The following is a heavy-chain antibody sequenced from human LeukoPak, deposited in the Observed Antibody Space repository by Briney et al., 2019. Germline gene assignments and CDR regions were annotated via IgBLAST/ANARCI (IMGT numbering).Heavy chain of an antibody. CDR1: GGSFSGYY. V-gene: IGHV4-34*01. D-gene: IGHD3-10*01. CDR3: ASFPYYYGSGKVSSDY. CDR2: INHSGSI. J-gene: IGHJ4*02. Sequence: SETLPLTCAVYGGSFSGYYWSWIRQPPGKGLEWIGEINHSGSINYNPSLKSRVTISVDTSENQFSLKLSSVTAADTAVYYCASFPYYYGSGKVSSDYWGQGTLVTVSS.